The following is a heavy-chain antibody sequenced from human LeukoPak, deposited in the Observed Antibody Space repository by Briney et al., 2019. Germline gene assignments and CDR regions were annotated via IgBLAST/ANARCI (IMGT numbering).Heavy chain of an antibody. CDR3: AAAYFGMDQYYYGMDV. CDR2: IDNSGETR. D-gene: IGHD3-16*01. J-gene: IGHJ6*02. V-gene: IGHV3-48*03. CDR1: GFTFSSYE. Sequence: GGSLRLSCAGSGFTFSSYEMNWVRQAPGKGLEWVSYIDNSGETRYYADSVKGRFTISRDNAKDSLYLQMNSLRAEDTAVYYCAAAYFGMDQYYYGMDVWGQGTTVTVSS.